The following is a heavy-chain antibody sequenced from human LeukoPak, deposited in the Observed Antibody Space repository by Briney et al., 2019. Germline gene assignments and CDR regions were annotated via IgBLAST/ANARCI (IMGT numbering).Heavy chain of an antibody. D-gene: IGHD3-22*01. J-gene: IGHJ3*02. Sequence: ASVKVSCKASGGTFSSYAISWVRQAPGQGLEWMGRIIPIFGTANYAQKFQGRVTITTDESTSTAYMELSSLRSEDTAVYYCASTDSSGYYSSDAFDICGQGTMVTVSS. V-gene: IGHV1-69*05. CDR3: ASTDSSGYYSSDAFDI. CDR2: IIPIFGTA. CDR1: GGTFSSYA.